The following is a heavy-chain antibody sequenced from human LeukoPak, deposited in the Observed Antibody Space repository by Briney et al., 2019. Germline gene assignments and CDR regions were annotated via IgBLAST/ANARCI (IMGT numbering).Heavy chain of an antibody. V-gene: IGHV3-23*01. CDR3: ARDYADYAGYFFFDY. D-gene: IGHD4-17*01. J-gene: IGHJ4*02. Sequence: GGSLRLSCAASGFTFNNYAMNWVRQAPGKGLEWVSSISGGGETTYYADSAKGRFTISRDNSQSTLYLQMNSLRAEDTAVYYCARDYADYAGYFFFDYWGQGTLVTVSS. CDR2: ISGGGETT. CDR1: GFTFNNYA.